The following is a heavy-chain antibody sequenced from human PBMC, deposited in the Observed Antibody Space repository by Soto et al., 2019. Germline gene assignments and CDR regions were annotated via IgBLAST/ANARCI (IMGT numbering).Heavy chain of an antibody. V-gene: IGHV1-69*01. Sequence: QVQLVQSGAEVKKPGSSVKVSCKASGGTFSSYAISWVRQAPGQGLEWMGGIIPIFGTANYAQKFQGRVTITADESTSKAYMELSSLRSEDTAVYYCATSDGDYYDSSGHFDYWGQGTLVTVSS. D-gene: IGHD3-22*01. CDR1: GGTFSSYA. CDR3: ATSDGDYYDSSGHFDY. J-gene: IGHJ4*02. CDR2: IIPIFGTA.